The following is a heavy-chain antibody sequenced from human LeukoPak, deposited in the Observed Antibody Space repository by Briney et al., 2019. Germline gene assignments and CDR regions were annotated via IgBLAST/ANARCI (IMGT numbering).Heavy chain of an antibody. CDR2: IWYDGSNK. CDR3: ARVPPDY. V-gene: IGHV3-33*01. Sequence: GRSLRLSCAASGFTFSSYGMHWVRQAPGKGLEWVAVIWYDGSNKFYADSVKGRFTISRDNAKNSLYLQMNSLRAEDTGVYYCARVPPDYWGQGILVTVPS. J-gene: IGHJ4*02. CDR1: GFTFSSYG.